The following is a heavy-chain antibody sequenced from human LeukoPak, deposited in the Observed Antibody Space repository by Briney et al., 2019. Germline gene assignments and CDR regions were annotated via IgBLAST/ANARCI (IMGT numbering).Heavy chain of an antibody. V-gene: IGHV1-46*01. Sequence: ASVKVSCKASGYTFTSYYMHWVRQAPGQGLEWMGIINPSGGSTSYAQKFQGRVTMTRDTSTSTVYMELSSLRSEDTAVYYCAREADIVVVVAATPHAFDIWGQGTMVTVPS. J-gene: IGHJ3*02. CDR1: GYTFTSYY. D-gene: IGHD2-15*01. CDR2: INPSGGST. CDR3: AREADIVVVVAATPHAFDI.